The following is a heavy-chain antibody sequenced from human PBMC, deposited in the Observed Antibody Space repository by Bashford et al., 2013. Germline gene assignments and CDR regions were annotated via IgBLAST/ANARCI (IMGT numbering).Heavy chain of an antibody. Sequence: VRQAPGKGLEWVSYISSSGSTIYYADSVKGRFTISRDNAKNSLYLQMDSLRADDTAVYYCARGYGSVTMFRGVTIDVFPFGPWGQGTLVTVSS. V-gene: IGHV3-48*03. J-gene: IGHJ5*02. D-gene: IGHD3-10*01. CDR2: ISSSGSTI. CDR3: ARGYGSVTMFRGVTIDVFPFGP.